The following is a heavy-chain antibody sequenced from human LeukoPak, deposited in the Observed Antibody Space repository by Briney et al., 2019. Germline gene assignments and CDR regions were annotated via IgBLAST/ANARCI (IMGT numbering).Heavy chain of an antibody. Sequence: MTSETLSLTCAVSGGSISSSNWWSWVRQPPGKGLEWIGEIYHSGSTNYNPSLKSRVTISVDTSKNQFSLKLSSVTAADTAVYYCARVRRDGYNSPNYWGQGTLVTVSS. D-gene: IGHD5-24*01. CDR2: IYHSGST. CDR1: GGSISSSNW. V-gene: IGHV4-4*02. CDR3: ARVRRDGYNSPNY. J-gene: IGHJ4*02.